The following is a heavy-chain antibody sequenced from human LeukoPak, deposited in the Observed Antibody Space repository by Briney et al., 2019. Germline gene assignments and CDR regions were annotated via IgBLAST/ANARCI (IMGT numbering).Heavy chain of an antibody. CDR3: AKDLVLRYFDWLPGAFDI. CDR1: GFTFSSYA. Sequence: GGSLRLSCAASGFTFSSYAMSWVRQAPGKGLEWVSAISCSGGSTYYAASVKGRFTISRDNSKNTLYLQMNSLRAEDTAVYYCAKDLVLRYFDWLPGAFDIWGQGTMVTVSS. J-gene: IGHJ3*02. CDR2: ISCSGGST. V-gene: IGHV3-23*01. D-gene: IGHD3-9*01.